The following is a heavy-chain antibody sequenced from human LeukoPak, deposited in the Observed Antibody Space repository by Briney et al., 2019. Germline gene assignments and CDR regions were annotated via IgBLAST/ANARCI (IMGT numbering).Heavy chain of an antibody. V-gene: IGHV4-31*03. D-gene: IGHD6-13*01. J-gene: IGHJ5*02. CDR2: IYYSGST. CDR3: ARDAPGGEQQLVRWFDP. CDR1: GVSISSGGCY. Sequence: SQTLSLTCTVSGVSISSGGCYWSWIRQHPGKGLEWIGYIYYSGSTYYNPSLKSRVTISVDTSKNQFSLKLSSVTAADTAVYYCARDAPGGEQQLVRWFDPWGQGTLVTVSS.